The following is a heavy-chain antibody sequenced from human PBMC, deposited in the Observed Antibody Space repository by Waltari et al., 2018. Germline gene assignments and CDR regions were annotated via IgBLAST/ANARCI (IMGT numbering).Heavy chain of an antibody. J-gene: IGHJ3*02. D-gene: IGHD1-7*01. CDR1: GGSISSHY. CDR3: ARERGGTTISWIWGSFDI. V-gene: IGHV4-59*11. Sequence: QVQLQESGPGLVKPSETLSLTCTVSGGSISSHYWSWIRQPPGKGLEWIGYIYYSGSTNDNPSLKSRVTISVDTSKNQFSLKLSSVTAANTAVYYCARERGGTTISWIWGSFDIWGQGTMVTVSS. CDR2: IYYSGST.